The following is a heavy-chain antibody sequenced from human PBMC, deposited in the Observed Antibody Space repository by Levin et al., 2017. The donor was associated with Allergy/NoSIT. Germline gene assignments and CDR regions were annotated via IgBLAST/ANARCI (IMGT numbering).Heavy chain of an antibody. CDR1: GGSISSSNW. D-gene: IGHD3-9*01. CDR2: IYHSGRT. Sequence: SETLSLTCAVSGGSISSSNWWSWVRQPPGKGLEWIGEIYHSGRTNYNPSLKSRVTISVDKSKNQFSLKLSSVTAADTAVYYCARDPSGYDILTGYYKGPREGGSWFDPWGQGTLVTVSS. J-gene: IGHJ5*02. CDR3: ARDPSGYDILTGYYKGPREGGSWFDP. V-gene: IGHV4-4*02.